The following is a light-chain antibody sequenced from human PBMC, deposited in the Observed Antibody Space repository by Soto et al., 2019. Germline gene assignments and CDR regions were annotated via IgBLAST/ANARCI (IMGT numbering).Light chain of an antibody. CDR1: KLGDRY. V-gene: IGLV3-1*01. J-gene: IGLJ1*01. Sequence: SYELIQPPSVSVSPGQTASITCSGDKLGDRYACWYQQKPGQSPVLVIYQDSKRPSGIPERFSGSNSGNTATLTISETQPWDEAYYYCQAWDSGTYVFGTGTKLTVL. CDR3: QAWDSGTYV. CDR2: QDS.